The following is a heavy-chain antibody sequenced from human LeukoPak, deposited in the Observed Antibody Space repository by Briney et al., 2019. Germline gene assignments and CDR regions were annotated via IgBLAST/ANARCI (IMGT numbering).Heavy chain of an antibody. CDR3: AKSQGFIVVPRRFDY. CDR2: IRYDGSNK. CDR1: GSTFSSYG. D-gene: IGHD2-2*01. V-gene: IGHV3-30*02. J-gene: IGHJ4*02. Sequence: GGSLRLSCAASGSTFSSYGMHWVRQAPGKGQEWVAFIRYDGSNKYYADSVKGRFTISRDNSKNTLYLQMNSLRAEDTAVYYCAKSQGFIVVPRRFDYWGQGTLVTVSS.